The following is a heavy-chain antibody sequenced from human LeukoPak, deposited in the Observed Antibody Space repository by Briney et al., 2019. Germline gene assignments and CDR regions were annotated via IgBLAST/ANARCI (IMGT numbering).Heavy chain of an antibody. V-gene: IGHV1-18*01. CDR3: ARVGHLGTIFGEFDP. J-gene: IGHJ5*02. Sequence: ASVKVSCKASGYTFTSYGISWVRQAPGQGLEWMGWISAYNGNTNYAQKLQGRVTMTTDTSTSTAYMELRSLRSDDTAVYYCARVGHLGTIFGEFDPWGQGTLVTVSS. CDR1: GYTFTSYG. CDR2: ISAYNGNT. D-gene: IGHD3-3*01.